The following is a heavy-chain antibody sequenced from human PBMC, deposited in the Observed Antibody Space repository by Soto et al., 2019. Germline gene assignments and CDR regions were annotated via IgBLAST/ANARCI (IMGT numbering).Heavy chain of an antibody. J-gene: IGHJ4*02. CDR3: ARRKRGYCSGGSCQSWDY. CDR1: GYTFTSYD. Sequence: ASVKVSCKASGYTFTSYDINWVRQATGQGLEWMGWMNPNSGNTGYAQKFQGRVTMTRNTSISTAYMELSSLRSEDTAVYYCARRKRGYCSGGSCQSWDYWGQGTLVTVSS. D-gene: IGHD2-15*01. V-gene: IGHV1-8*01. CDR2: MNPNSGNT.